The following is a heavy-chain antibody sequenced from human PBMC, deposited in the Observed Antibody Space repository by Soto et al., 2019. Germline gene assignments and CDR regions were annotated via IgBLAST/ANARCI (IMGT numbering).Heavy chain of an antibody. J-gene: IGHJ4*02. Sequence: ASVKVSCKASGYTFSDYYIHWVRQAPGQGLEWMGWINSNSGGTKYAPKFQGGVTMTRDTSITTAYMELSRLRSGDTPVYYCAREPATAKPEGVDFWGQGTLVTVSS. CDR2: INSNSGGT. D-gene: IGHD1-1*01. CDR3: AREPATAKPEGVDF. V-gene: IGHV1-2*02. CDR1: GYTFSDYY.